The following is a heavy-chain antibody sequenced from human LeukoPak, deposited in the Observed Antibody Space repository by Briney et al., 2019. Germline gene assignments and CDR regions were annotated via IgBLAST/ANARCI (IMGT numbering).Heavy chain of an antibody. CDR2: ISWNSGTI. Sequence: SLRLSCAASGFTFSSYGMHWVRQAPGKGLEWASGISWNSGTIGYADSVKGRFTISRDNAKNSLYLQMNSLRAEDTALYYCVKGAAYHLGDAFDIWGQGTMVTVSS. J-gene: IGHJ3*02. V-gene: IGHV3-9*01. CDR3: VKGAAYHLGDAFDI. D-gene: IGHD2-15*01. CDR1: GFTFSSYG.